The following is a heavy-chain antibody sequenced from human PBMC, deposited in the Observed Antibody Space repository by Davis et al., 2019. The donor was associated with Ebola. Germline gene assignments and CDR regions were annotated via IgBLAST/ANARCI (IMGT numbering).Heavy chain of an antibody. J-gene: IGHJ2*01. CDR1: GFTFKTYW. CDR3: TRETRQDWYFDL. V-gene: IGHV3-74*01. Sequence: HTGGSLRLSCAASGFTFKTYWMNWVRQAPGKGLVWVSRINRDGSDTAYADSAKGRFTISRDDAKNTLYLQMNSLRAEDTAVYYCTRETRQDWYFDLWGRGTLVTVSS. CDR2: INRDGSDT. D-gene: IGHD1-14*01.